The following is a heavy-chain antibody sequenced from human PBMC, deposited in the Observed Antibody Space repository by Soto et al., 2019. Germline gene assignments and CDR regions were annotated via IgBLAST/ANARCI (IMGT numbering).Heavy chain of an antibody. Sequence: GGSLRLSCAASGFTFSSYSMNWVRQAPGKGLEWVSYISSSSTIYYADSVKGRFTISRDNAKNSLYLQMNSLRDEDTAVYYCARGNLEWHRNDYYYYGMDVWGQGTTVTVSS. J-gene: IGHJ6*02. D-gene: IGHD3-3*01. CDR1: GFTFSSYS. CDR3: ARGNLEWHRNDYYYYGMDV. CDR2: ISSSSTI. V-gene: IGHV3-48*02.